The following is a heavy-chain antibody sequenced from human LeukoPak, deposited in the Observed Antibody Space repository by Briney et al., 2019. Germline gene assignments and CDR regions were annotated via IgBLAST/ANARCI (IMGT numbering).Heavy chain of an antibody. CDR3: ARDEAIQLWLRGFDY. D-gene: IGHD5-18*01. CDR1: GFTFSSYG. J-gene: IGHJ4*02. Sequence: GGSLRLSCVASGFTFSSYGMHWVRQAPGKGLEWVAVIWYDGSNKYCADSVKGRFTISRDNSKNTLYLQMNSLRAEDTAVYYCARDEAIQLWLRGFDYWGQGTLVTVSS. V-gene: IGHV3-33*01. CDR2: IWYDGSNK.